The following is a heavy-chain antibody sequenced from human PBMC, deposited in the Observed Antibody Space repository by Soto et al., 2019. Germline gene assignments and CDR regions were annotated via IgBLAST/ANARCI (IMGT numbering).Heavy chain of an antibody. CDR1: GGSISSSSYY. V-gene: IGHV4-39*02. D-gene: IGHD4-17*01. J-gene: IGHJ4*02. CDR2: IYYRGTT. CDR3: ARDYGDYQFDY. Sequence: SETLSLTCTVSGGSISSSSYYWGWIRQPPGKGLEWIGNIYYRGTTYYNPSLKSRVTISVDTSKNQFSLKLASVTAADTAVYYCARDYGDYQFDYWGQGTLVTASS.